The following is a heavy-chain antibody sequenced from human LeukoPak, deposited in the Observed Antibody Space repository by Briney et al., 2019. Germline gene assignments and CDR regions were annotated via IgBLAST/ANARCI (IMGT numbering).Heavy chain of an antibody. Sequence: PSETLSLTCAVYGGSFSGYYWSWIRQPPGKGLEWIGEINHSGSTNYNPSLKSRVTISVDTSKNQFSLKLTSVTAADTAVYYCARLEGIAVAGGYYFDYWGQGTLVTVSS. J-gene: IGHJ4*02. CDR3: ARLEGIAVAGGYYFDY. V-gene: IGHV4-34*01. CDR1: GGSFSGYY. CDR2: INHSGST. D-gene: IGHD6-19*01.